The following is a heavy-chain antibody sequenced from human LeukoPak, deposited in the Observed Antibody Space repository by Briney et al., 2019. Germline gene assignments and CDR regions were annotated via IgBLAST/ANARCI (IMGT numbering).Heavy chain of an antibody. CDR2: ISYDGSNE. J-gene: IGHJ4*02. Sequence: PGGSLRLSCAASGFTFSGYAMHWVRQAPGKGLEWVAVISYDGSNEYFADSVKGRFTISRDNSKNTLYLQMNSLSVEGTAVYYCARVGYYASGPFSYFDYWGQGTLVTVSS. CDR3: ARVGYYASGPFSYFDY. V-gene: IGHV3-30-3*01. D-gene: IGHD3-10*01. CDR1: GFTFSGYA.